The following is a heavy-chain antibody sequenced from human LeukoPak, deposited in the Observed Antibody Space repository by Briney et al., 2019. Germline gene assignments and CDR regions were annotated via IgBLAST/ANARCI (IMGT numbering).Heavy chain of an antibody. J-gene: IGHJ5*02. CDR2: ISYDGSNK. CDR1: GFTFSSYA. V-gene: IGHV3-30*04. D-gene: IGHD2-8*02. CDR3: ARDQMSGGTWFDP. Sequence: GGSLRLSCAAFGFTFSSYAMHWVRQAPGKGLEWVAVISYDGSNKYYADSVKGRFTISRVNSKNTLYLQMNSLRAEDTAVYYCARDQMSGGTWFDPWGQGTLVTVSS.